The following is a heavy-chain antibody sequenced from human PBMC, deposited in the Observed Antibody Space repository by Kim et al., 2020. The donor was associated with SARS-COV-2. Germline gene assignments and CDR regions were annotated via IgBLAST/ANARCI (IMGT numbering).Heavy chain of an antibody. CDR2: INHSGST. CDR3: AIYRRVRGLYYYYGMDV. V-gene: IGHV4-34*01. CDR1: GGSFSGYY. Sequence: SETLSLTCAVYGGSFSGYYWSWIRQPPGKGLEWIGEINHSGSTNYNPSLKSRVTISVDTSKNQFSLKLSSVTAADTAVYYCAIYRRVRGLYYYYGMDVWGQGTTVTVSS. J-gene: IGHJ6*02. D-gene: IGHD3-10*01.